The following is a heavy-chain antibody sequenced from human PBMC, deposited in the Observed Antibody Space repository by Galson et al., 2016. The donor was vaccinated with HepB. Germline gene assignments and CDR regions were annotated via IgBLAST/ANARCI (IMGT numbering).Heavy chain of an antibody. J-gene: IGHJ6*02. CDR1: GFTVSDAW. CDR2: IWYDGSNK. CDR3: ARDTFYHGSGRNYGMDV. D-gene: IGHD3-10*01. Sequence: SLRLSCAASGFTVSDAWITWVRQAPGKGLEWVAVIWYDGSNKYYADSVKGRFSISKDNSKNMLYLQMNSLRAEDTAVYYCARDTFYHGSGRNYGMDVWGQGTTVTVSS. V-gene: IGHV3-33*08.